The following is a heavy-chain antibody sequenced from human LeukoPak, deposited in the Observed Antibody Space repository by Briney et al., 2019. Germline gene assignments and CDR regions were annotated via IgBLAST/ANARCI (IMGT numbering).Heavy chain of an antibody. CDR3: ARGVVVVPAAPEGGWFDP. CDR1: GYTFTSYY. CDR2: INPSGGST. J-gene: IGHJ5*02. D-gene: IGHD2-2*01. V-gene: IGHV1-46*01. Sequence: ASVKVSCKASGYTFTSYYMHWVRQAPGQGLEWMGIINPSGGSTSYARKFQGRVTMTRDTSTSTVYMELSSLRSEDTAVYYCARGVVVVPAAPEGGWFDPWGQGTLVTVSS.